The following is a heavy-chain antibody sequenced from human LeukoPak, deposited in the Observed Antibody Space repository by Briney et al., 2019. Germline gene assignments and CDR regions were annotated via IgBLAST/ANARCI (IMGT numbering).Heavy chain of an antibody. D-gene: IGHD6-19*01. V-gene: IGHV4-59*08. Sequence: SETLSLTCTVSGGSISSYYWSWIRQPPGKGLEWIGNIYYSGSTNYNPSLKSRVTISVDTSKNQFSLKLSSVTAADTAVYYCARHGIAVAGTSNWFDPWGQGTLVTVSS. CDR3: ARHGIAVAGTSNWFDP. J-gene: IGHJ5*02. CDR2: IYYSGST. CDR1: GGSISSYY.